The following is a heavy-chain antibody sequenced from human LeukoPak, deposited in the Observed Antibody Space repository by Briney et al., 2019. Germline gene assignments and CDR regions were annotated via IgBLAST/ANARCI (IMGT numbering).Heavy chain of an antibody. CDR3: ARGWSSGWDFDY. V-gene: IGHV1-69*01. J-gene: IGHJ4*02. CDR2: IIPIFGTA. Sequence: SVKVSCKASGGTFSSYAISWVRQAPGQGLEWMGGIIPIFGTANYAQKFQGRVTITADESTSTAYMELSSLRSEDTAVYYYARGWSSGWDFDYWGQGTLVTASS. D-gene: IGHD6-19*01. CDR1: GGTFSSYA.